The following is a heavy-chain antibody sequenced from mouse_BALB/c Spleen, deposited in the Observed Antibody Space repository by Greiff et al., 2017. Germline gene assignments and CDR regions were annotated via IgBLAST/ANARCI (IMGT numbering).Heavy chain of an antibody. CDR1: GYTFTSYY. CDR2: IYPGNVNT. J-gene: IGHJ1*01. V-gene: IGHV1S56*01. Sequence: QVQLQQSGPELVKPGASVRISCKASGYTFTSYYIHWVKQRPGQGLEWIGWIYPGNVNTKYNEKFKGKATLTADKSSSTAYMQLSSLTSEDSAVYFCARAIDWYFDVWGAGTTVTVSS. CDR3: ARAIDWYFDV.